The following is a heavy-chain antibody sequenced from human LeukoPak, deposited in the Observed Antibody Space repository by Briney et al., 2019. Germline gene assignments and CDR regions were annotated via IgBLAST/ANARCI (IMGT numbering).Heavy chain of an antibody. CDR1: GGSISSSSYY. D-gene: IGHD3-10*01. CDR3: ARLGYYGSGSFP. V-gene: IGHV4-39*07. Sequence: SETLSLTCTVSGGSISSSSYYWGWIRQPPGKGLEWIGSIYHSGSTYYNPSLKSRVTISVDTSKNQFSLKLSSVTAADTAVYYCARLGYYGSGSFPWGQGTLVTVSS. CDR2: IYHSGST. J-gene: IGHJ5*02.